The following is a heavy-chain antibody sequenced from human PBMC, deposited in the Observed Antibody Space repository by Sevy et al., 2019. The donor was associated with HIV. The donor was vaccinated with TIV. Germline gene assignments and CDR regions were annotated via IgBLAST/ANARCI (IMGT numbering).Heavy chain of an antibody. Sequence: ASVKVSCKASGYTFTSYDINWVRQATGQGLEWMGWMNPNSGNTGYAQKFQGRVTMTRNTSISKAYMELSSLRSEDTAVYYCARGLGVLMVYANYGMDVWGQGTTVTVSS. D-gene: IGHD2-8*01. CDR1: GYTFTSYD. V-gene: IGHV1-8*01. J-gene: IGHJ6*02. CDR2: MNPNSGNT. CDR3: ARGLGVLMVYANYGMDV.